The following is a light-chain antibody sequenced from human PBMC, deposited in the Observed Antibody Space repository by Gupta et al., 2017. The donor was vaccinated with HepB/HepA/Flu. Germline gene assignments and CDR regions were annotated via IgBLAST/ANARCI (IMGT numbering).Light chain of an antibody. J-gene: IGKJ2*04. Sequence: DIVMTQSPDSLAVSLGERAPINCKSSQSVLYSSNNKNYLAWYQQKPGQPPKLLIYWASTRESGVPDRCSGSGSGTDFTLTISSLQAEDVAVYYCQQYYSTPCSFGQGTKLEIK. V-gene: IGKV4-1*01. CDR3: QQYYSTPCS. CDR2: WAS. CDR1: QSVLYSSNNKNY.